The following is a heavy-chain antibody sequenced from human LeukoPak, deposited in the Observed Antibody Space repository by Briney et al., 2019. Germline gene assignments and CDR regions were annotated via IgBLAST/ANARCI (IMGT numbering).Heavy chain of an antibody. V-gene: IGHV3-23*01. Sequence: PGGSLRLSCAVSGFPFNIYAMAWVRQAPGKGLEWVSLISSSGADTFYADSVRGCFTATRDNSKNMLFLQMTSLRADDTALYYCTRQVVTTKNWFDPWGQGTLVTVSS. CDR1: GFPFNIYA. CDR3: TRQVVTTKNWFDP. D-gene: IGHD2-21*02. J-gene: IGHJ5*02. CDR2: ISSSGADT.